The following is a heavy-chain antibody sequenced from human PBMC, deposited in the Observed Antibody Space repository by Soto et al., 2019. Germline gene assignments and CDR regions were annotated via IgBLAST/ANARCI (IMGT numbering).Heavy chain of an antibody. CDR1: GFTFSSYA. V-gene: IGHV3-30*03. CDR3: AILSSWNYHWHYFDY. D-gene: IGHD1-7*01. Sequence: QVQLVESGGGVVQPGRSLRLSCAASGFTFSSYAMHWVRQAPGKVLEWVGIISYDGTKKYYAHSVKGRFTISRDNSKNTLYLPMNSLRPEDTAMYYCAILSSWNYHWHYFDYWGQGTLVTVSS. J-gene: IGHJ4*02. CDR2: ISYDGTKK.